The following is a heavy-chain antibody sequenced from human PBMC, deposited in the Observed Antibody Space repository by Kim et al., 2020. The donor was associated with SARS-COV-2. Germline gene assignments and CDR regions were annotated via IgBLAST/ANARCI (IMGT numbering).Heavy chain of an antibody. CDR3: ARDPGNGYGYFYGMDV. CDR2: IYYSGST. CDR1: TGSISSYY. D-gene: IGHD5-12*01. J-gene: IGHJ6*02. V-gene: IGHV4-59*01. Sequence: SETLSLTCTVSTGSISSYYWTWIRQPPGKGLEWLGYIYYSGSTSYNPSLKSRLTISVDTAKSQFSLKLSSVTAADTAVYYCARDPGNGYGYFYGMDVWGQGTTVTVSS.